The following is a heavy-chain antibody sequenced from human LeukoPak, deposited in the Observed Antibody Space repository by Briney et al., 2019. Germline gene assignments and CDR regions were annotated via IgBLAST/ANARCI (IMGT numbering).Heavy chain of an antibody. V-gene: IGHV1-18*01. Sequence: ASVKVSCKASGYTFTSYGISWVRQAPGQGLEWMGWISAYNGNTNYAQKLQGRVTMTTDTSTSTAYMELRSLRSDDTAVYYCATAAAGTISDAFDIWGQGTTVTVSS. CDR2: ISAYNGNT. CDR3: ATAAAGTISDAFDI. J-gene: IGHJ3*02. CDR1: GYTFTSYG. D-gene: IGHD6-13*01.